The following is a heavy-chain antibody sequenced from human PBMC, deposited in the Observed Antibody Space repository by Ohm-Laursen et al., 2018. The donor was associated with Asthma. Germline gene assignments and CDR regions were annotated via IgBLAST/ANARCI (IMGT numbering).Heavy chain of an antibody. D-gene: IGHD1-26*01. J-gene: IGHJ4*02. Sequence: SLRLSCSASGFAFSDYYMDWVRQAPGKGLEWLSYISPSGGDISYVDSVKGRFTVSRDNSKKSLYLQLSSLRAEDTAVYYCARHTRLLSLWGQGTLVTVSS. CDR3: ARHTRLLSL. CDR1: GFAFSDYY. V-gene: IGHV3-11*01. CDR2: ISPSGGDI.